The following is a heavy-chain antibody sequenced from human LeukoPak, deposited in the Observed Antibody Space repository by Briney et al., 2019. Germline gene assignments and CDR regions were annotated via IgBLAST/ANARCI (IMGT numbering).Heavy chain of an antibody. Sequence: PSETLSLTCTVSGGSISSYYWSWIRQPPGKGLEWIGYIYYSGSTNYNPSLKSRVTISVDTSKNQFSLKLSSVTAADTAVYYCARAPPWINDYWGQGTLVTVSS. CDR3: ARAPPWINDY. V-gene: IGHV4-59*01. CDR1: GGSISSYY. D-gene: IGHD2-2*03. J-gene: IGHJ4*02. CDR2: IYYSGST.